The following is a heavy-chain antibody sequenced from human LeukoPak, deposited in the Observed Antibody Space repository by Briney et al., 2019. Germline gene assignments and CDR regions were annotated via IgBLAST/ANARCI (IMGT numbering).Heavy chain of an antibody. CDR1: GFSFSSSW. J-gene: IGHJ4*02. D-gene: IGHD2-2*01. Sequence: SGGSLRLSCAASGFSFSSSWMHWVRHAPGKGLVWVSRINTDGSSTAYADSVKGRFTISRDNAKNTLYLQMNSLRAEDTAVYYCARAVNSASKSDYWGQGTLVTVSS. CDR3: ARAVNSASKSDY. V-gene: IGHV3-74*01. CDR2: INTDGSST.